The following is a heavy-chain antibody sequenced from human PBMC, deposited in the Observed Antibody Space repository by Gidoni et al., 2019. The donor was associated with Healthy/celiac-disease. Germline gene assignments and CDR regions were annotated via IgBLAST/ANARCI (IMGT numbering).Heavy chain of an antibody. V-gene: IGHV4-39*01. CDR2: IYYSGST. J-gene: IGHJ4*02. Sequence: QLQLQESGPGLVKPLETLSLTSTVSGGSFSSSSYYWGWIRQPPGKGLEWIGSIYYSGSTYYNPSLKSRVTISVDTSKNQFSLKLSSVTAADTAVYYCARQDYDFWSGYSEGFDYWGQGTLVTVSS. CDR3: ARQDYDFWSGYSEGFDY. CDR1: GGSFSSSSYY. D-gene: IGHD3-3*01.